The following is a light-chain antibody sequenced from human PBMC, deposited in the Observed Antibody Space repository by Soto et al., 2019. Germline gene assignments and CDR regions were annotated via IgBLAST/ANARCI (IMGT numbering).Light chain of an antibody. CDR2: DAS. CDR3: QQRSNWPRFT. Sequence: EIVLTQSPATLSLSPGERATLSCRASQSVSDYLAWYQQKPGQAPRLLIYDASNRATGIPARFSGSGSGTDFTLTISSLEPEDFAVYYCQQRSNWPRFTFGQGTKVEIK. J-gene: IGKJ2*01. V-gene: IGKV3-11*01. CDR1: QSVSDY.